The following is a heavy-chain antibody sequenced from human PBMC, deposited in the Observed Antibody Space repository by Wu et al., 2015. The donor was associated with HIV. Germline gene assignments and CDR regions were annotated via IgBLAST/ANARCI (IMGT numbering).Heavy chain of an antibody. CDR3: ARDYCSGGFCHYFFDS. Sequence: QVQLLQSGAEVKKPGASVKVSCQTSGYTSTGHYTHWVRQAPGRRPEWMGWMNPNSGGTTYAPKFQGRVTMTRDTSTNTAYLELSSLRSDDTAVYYCARDYCSGGFCHYFFDSWGQGPWSPSPQ. V-gene: IGHV1-2*02. D-gene: IGHD2-15*01. CDR1: GYTSTGHY. CDR2: MNPNSGGT. J-gene: IGHJ4*02.